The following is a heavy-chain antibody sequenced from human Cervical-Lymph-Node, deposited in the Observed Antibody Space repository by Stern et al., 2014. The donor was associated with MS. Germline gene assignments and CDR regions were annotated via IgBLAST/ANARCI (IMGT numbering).Heavy chain of an antibody. CDR1: GFTFSTYW. J-gene: IGHJ3*02. D-gene: IGHD2-15*01. CDR3: ARGVMVAATYAYDI. V-gene: IGHV3-74*02. Sequence: EVQLVESGGGLVQPGGSLRLSCAASGFTFSTYWMHWVRQAPGQGLVWVSRINMDESSTTYADSVKDRFSISRDNDKNTLYLQMNSLRAEDTAVYYCARGVMVAATYAYDIWGQGTMVTISS. CDR2: INMDESST.